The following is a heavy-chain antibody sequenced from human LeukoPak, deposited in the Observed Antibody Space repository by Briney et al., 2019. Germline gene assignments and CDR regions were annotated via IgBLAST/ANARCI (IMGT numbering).Heavy chain of an antibody. CDR2: IYSGGST. CDR1: GFTVSSNY. J-gene: IGHJ6*04. V-gene: IGHV3-53*01. Sequence: GGCLRLSCAASGFTVSSNYMSWVRQAPGKGLEWVSVIYSGGSTYYADSVKGRFTISRDNSKNTLYLQMNSLRAEDTAVYYCARDVVTAAAGSYYYYGMDVWGKGTTVTVSS. CDR3: ARDVVTAAAGSYYYYGMDV. D-gene: IGHD6-13*01.